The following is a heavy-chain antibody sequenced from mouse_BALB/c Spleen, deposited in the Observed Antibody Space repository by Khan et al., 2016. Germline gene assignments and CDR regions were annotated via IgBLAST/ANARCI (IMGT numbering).Heavy chain of an antibody. CDR3: ARPYYSYDEGYYFDY. Sequence: LVKTGASVKISCKASGYPFTGYYMHWVKQSHGKSLEWIGYISCYNGATRYNQKFKGKATFTVDTSSSTAYMQFNSLTSEDSAVYYCARPYYSYDEGYYFDYWGQGTTLTVSS. J-gene: IGHJ2*01. CDR1: GYPFTGYY. D-gene: IGHD2-12*01. V-gene: IGHV1S34*01. CDR2: ISCYNGAT.